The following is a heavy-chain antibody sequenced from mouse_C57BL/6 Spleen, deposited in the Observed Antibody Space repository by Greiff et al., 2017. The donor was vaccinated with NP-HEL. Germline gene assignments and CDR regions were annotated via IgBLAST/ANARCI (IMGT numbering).Heavy chain of an antibody. D-gene: IGHD2-2*01. CDR1: GFTFSDYY. Sequence: EVKLMESEGGLVQPGSSMKLSCTASGFTFSDYYMAWVRQVPEKGLEWVANINYDGSSTYYLDFLKSRFIISRDNAKNILYLQMSRLKSEDTATYYCARDRGYYYAMDYWGQGTSVTVSS. J-gene: IGHJ4*01. CDR2: INYDGSST. CDR3: ARDRGYYYAMDY. V-gene: IGHV5-16*01.